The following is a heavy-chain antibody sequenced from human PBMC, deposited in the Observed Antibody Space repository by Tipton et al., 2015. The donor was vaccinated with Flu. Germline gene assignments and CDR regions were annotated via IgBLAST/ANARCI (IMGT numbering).Heavy chain of an antibody. CDR1: GFTFDDYA. J-gene: IGHJ4*02. Sequence: SLRLSCAASGFTFDDYAMNWVRQAPGKGLEWVSGSSWNSGSIGYAGSVKGRFTISRDNAKNSLYLKMNSLRDEDTAFYYCAKAQLAYCSSTLCYGEFDYWGQGTLVTVSS. CDR3: AKAQLAYCSSTLCYGEFDY. D-gene: IGHD2-2*01. V-gene: IGHV3-9*01. CDR2: SSWNSGSI.